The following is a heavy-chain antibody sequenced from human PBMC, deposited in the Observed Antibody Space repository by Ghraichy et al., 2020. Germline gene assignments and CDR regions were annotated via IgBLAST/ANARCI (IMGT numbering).Heavy chain of an antibody. CDR2: IYYSGST. D-gene: IGHD2-2*01. J-gene: IGHJ6*02. CDR3: ATSERGYCSSTSCPSPARTPHYYYGMDV. CDR1: GGSISSGGYY. V-gene: IGHV4-31*03. Sequence: SQTLSLTCTVSGGSISSGGYYWSWIRQHPGKGLEWIGYIYYSGSTYYNPSLKSRVTISVDTSKNQFSLKLSSVTAADTAVYYCATSERGYCSSTSCPSPARTPHYYYGMDVWGQGTTVTVSS.